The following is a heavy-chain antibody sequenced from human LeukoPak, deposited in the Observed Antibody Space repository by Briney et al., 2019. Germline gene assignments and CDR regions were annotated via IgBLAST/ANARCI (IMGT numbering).Heavy chain of an antibody. CDR1: GGSINSSSYY. D-gene: IGHD3-9*01. J-gene: IGHJ6*03. V-gene: IGHV4-39*07. Sequence: SETLSLTCTVSGGSINSSSYYWDWIRQPPGKGLEWIGSIYRSGGTYYNPSLKSRVTISVDTSKNQFSLKLSSVTAADTAVYYCARRVVDGDWLPRPYYYMDVWDKGTTVTVSS. CDR3: ARRVVDGDWLPRPYYYMDV. CDR2: IYRSGGT.